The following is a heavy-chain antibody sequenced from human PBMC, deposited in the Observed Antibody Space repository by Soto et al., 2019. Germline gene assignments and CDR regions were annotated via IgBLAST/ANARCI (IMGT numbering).Heavy chain of an antibody. Sequence: QITLKESGPTLVKPTQTLTLTCTFSGFSLSTSGVGVGWIRQPPGKALDWLALIYWDDDKSYSPSLKSRLTITKDPSKNQVVLTMTNMDPVDTATYYCARSGWYAKYDSWGQGTLVTVSS. D-gene: IGHD6-19*01. CDR1: GFSLSTSGVG. V-gene: IGHV2-5*02. CDR3: ARSGWYAKYDS. J-gene: IGHJ4*02. CDR2: IYWDDDK.